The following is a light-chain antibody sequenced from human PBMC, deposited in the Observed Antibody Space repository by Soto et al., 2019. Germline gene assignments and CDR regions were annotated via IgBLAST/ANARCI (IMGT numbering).Light chain of an antibody. CDR2: KAS. CDR3: QQYNSYWT. V-gene: IGKV1-5*03. Sequence: DIQMTQSTYSLAASVGDRVPITFRASQSSSSWLAWYQQKPGKAPKLLIYKASTLKSGVPSRFSGSGSGTEFTLTISSLQPDDFATYYCQQYNSYWTFGQGTKVDIK. J-gene: IGKJ1*01. CDR1: QSSSSW.